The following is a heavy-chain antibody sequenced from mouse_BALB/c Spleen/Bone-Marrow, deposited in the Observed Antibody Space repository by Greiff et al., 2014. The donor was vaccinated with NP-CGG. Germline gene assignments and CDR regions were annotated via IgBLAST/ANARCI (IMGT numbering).Heavy chain of an antibody. CDR1: GFNIKDTY. J-gene: IGHJ4*01. D-gene: IGHD4-1*01. Sequence: VPLLLSXAELVKPGASVKLSCTASGFNIKDTYMHWVKQRPEQGLEWIGRIDPANGNTKYDPKFQGKATITADTSSNTAYLQLSSLTSEDTAVYYCARWEYYAMDYWGQGTSVTVSS. V-gene: IGHV14-3*02. CDR2: IDPANGNT. CDR3: ARWEYYAMDY.